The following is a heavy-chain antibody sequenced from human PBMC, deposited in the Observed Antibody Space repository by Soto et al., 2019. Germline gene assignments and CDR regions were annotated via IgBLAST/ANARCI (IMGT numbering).Heavy chain of an antibody. D-gene: IGHD3-22*01. CDR2: IGTAGDT. CDR3: ARAIGPTLFDY. Sequence: GGSLRLSCSASGFTFSSYDMHWVRQGPGKGLEWVSAIGTAGDTNYAGSVKGRFTSSRENAKNSLYLQVHSLRGGDTAIYFCARAIGPTLFDYWGQGTLVTVSS. V-gene: IGHV3-13*04. J-gene: IGHJ4*02. CDR1: GFTFSSYD.